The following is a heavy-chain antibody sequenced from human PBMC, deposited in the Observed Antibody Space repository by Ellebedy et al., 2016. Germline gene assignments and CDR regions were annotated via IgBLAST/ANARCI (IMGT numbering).Heavy chain of an antibody. CDR2: IFSHDIR. D-gene: IGHD3-10*01. Sequence: SGPTLVKPTDTLTLACTVSGFSVPNSTMGVSWIRQPPGMALEWHAHIFSHDIRSYRSSLASRIAISRDASKNQVVLTLARVDPVDSATYFCARIWGDSFALDYYYYGMDVWGQGTTVTVSS. J-gene: IGHJ6*02. V-gene: IGHV2-26*01. CDR1: GFSVPNSTMG. CDR3: ARIWGDSFALDYYYYGMDV.